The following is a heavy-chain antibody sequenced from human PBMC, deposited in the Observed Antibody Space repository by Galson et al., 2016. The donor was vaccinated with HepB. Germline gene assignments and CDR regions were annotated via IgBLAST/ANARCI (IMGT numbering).Heavy chain of an antibody. D-gene: IGHD3-10*01. CDR1: GFTFSTHG. V-gene: IGHV3-30*03. J-gene: IGHJ4*02. CDR3: ARMYYYGTGRYYNRNLFDS. Sequence: SLRLSCAASGFTFSTHGMHWVRQAPGKGLEWVAVISYDGSTKFYVDSVKGRFTISRDNAKNSMFLQMNSLRAEDTALYYCARMYYYGTGRYYNRNLFDSWGQGIQVTVSS. CDR2: ISYDGSTK.